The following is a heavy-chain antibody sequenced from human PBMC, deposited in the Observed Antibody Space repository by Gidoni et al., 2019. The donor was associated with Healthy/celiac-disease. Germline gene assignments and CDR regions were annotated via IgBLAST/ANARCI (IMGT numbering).Heavy chain of an antibody. V-gene: IGHV1-69*01. CDR1: AATFSSYA. J-gene: IGHJ5*02. D-gene: IGHD2-2*01. CDR2: IIPIVGTA. CDR3: ARGYCSSISCHGWFDP. Sequence: QVQLVQSGAEVKKPGSSVQVSCKPSAATFSSYAISWVRQAPGQGLEWMGGIIPIVGTANYAQNFQGRVTITADESTSTAYMELSSLRSEDTAVYYCARGYCSSISCHGWFDPWGQGTLVTVSS.